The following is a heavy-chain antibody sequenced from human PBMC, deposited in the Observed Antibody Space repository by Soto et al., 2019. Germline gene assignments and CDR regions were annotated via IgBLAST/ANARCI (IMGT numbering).Heavy chain of an antibody. J-gene: IGHJ4*02. D-gene: IGHD5-12*01. CDR2: IYWDDDK. CDR3: AHTGRGYDYFGY. Sequence: QITLKESGPTLVKPTETLTLTCSFSGFSLTTDVEGVAWIRQPPGKALEWLGVIYWDDDKRYRPSLKSRITITKGSSKNQVVLTMTNVDPVDTGTYFCAHTGRGYDYFGYWGQGALVTVS. CDR1: GFSLTTDVEG. V-gene: IGHV2-5*02.